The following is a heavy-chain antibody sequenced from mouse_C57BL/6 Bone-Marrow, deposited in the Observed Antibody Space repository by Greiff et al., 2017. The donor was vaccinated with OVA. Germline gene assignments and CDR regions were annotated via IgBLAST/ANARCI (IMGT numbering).Heavy chain of an antibody. J-gene: IGHJ2*01. CDR3: AEGIHYYGSSPYFDY. Sequence: EVQLVESGGDLVKPGGSLKLSCAASGFTFSSYGMSWVRQTPDKRLEWVATISSGGSYTYYPDSVKGRFTISRDNAKNTLYLQMSSLKSEDTAIYYCAEGIHYYGSSPYFDYWGQGTALTVSS. CDR1: GFTFSSYG. V-gene: IGHV5-6*01. CDR2: ISSGGSYT. D-gene: IGHD1-1*01.